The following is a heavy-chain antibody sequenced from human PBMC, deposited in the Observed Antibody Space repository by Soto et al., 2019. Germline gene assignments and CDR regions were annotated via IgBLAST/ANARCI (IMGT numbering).Heavy chain of an antibody. J-gene: IGHJ6*02. CDR3: AKDLSYYDFWSGYSSYGTDV. Sequence: GGSLRLSCAASGFTFSSYAMSWVRQAPGKGLEWVSAISGSGGSTYYADSVKGRFTISRDNSKNTLYLQMNSLRAEDTAVYYCAKDLSYYDFWSGYSSYGTDVWGQGTTGTV. V-gene: IGHV3-23*01. D-gene: IGHD3-3*01. CDR2: ISGSGGST. CDR1: GFTFSSYA.